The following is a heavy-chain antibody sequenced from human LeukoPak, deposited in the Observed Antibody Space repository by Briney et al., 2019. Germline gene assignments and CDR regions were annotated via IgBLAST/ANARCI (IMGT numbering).Heavy chain of an antibody. CDR2: ISSSGSTI. J-gene: IGHJ4*02. CDR3: ARDQYYYDSSGHPPGY. Sequence: PGGSLRLSCAASRFTFSDYYMSWIRQAPGEGLEWVSYISSSGSTIYYADSVKGRFTISRDNAKNSLYLQMNSLRAEDTAVYYCARDQYYYDSSGHPPGYWGQGTLVTVSS. CDR1: RFTFSDYY. V-gene: IGHV3-11*01. D-gene: IGHD3-22*01.